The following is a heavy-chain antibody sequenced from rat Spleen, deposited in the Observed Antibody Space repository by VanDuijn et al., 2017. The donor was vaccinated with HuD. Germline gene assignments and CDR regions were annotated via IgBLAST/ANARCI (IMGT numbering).Heavy chain of an antibody. V-gene: IGHV5-25*01. CDR3: ARDGASSFDY. CDR1: GFTFSNYY. D-gene: IGHD1-12*02. CDR2: ISTGGDNT. Sequence: EVQLVESGGGLVQPGRSLKLSCAASGFTFSNYYMAWVRQAPTKGLEWVTYISTGGDNTYYRDSVKGRFTISRDNAKSTLYLQMDSLRSEDTATYYCARDGASSFDYWCQGVMVTVSS. J-gene: IGHJ2*01.